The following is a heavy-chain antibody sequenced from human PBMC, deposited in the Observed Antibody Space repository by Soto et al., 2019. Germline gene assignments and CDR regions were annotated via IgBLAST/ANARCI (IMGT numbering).Heavy chain of an antibody. CDR3: ARVSSFYGSGSSSDLKWFDP. Sequence: PSETLSLTCAFYGGSFSGYYWSWIRQPPGKGLEWIGEINHAGRSNYNPSLDSRVTISIDTSKNRFSLRLSSVTAADTAVYYCARVSSFYGSGSSSDLKWFDPWGQGTLVTVSS. J-gene: IGHJ5*02. CDR1: GGSFSGYY. V-gene: IGHV4-34*01. CDR2: INHAGRS. D-gene: IGHD3-10*01.